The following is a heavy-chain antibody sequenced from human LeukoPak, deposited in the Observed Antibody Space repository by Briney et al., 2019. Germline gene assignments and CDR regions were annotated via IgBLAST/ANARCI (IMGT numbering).Heavy chain of an antibody. D-gene: IGHD6-13*01. J-gene: IGHJ4*02. CDR2: INHSGST. V-gene: IGHV4-34*01. Sequence: SETLSLTCAVYGGTFSGYYWSWIRQPPGKGLEWIGEINHSGSTNYNPSLKSRVTISVDTSKNQFSLRLSSVTAADTAVYYCARVTGYMVEDYFDYWGQGTLVTVSS. CDR1: GGTFSGYY. CDR3: ARVTGYMVEDYFDY.